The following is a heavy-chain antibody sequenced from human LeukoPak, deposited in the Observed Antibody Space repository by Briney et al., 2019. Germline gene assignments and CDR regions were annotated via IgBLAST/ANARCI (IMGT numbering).Heavy chain of an antibody. CDR3: AAGYYDSSGPGNYFDY. CDR2: IYYSGST. Sequence: SETLSLTCTVSGGSISSSSYYWGWIRQPPGKGLEWIGSIYYSGSTYCNPSLKSRVTISVDTSKNQFSLKLSSVTAADTAVYYCAAGYYDSSGPGNYFDYWGQGTLVTVSS. CDR1: GGSISSSSYY. D-gene: IGHD3-22*01. V-gene: IGHV4-39*01. J-gene: IGHJ4*02.